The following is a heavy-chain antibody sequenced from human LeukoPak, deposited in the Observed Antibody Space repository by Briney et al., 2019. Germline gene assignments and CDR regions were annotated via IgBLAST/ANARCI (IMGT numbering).Heavy chain of an antibody. Sequence: GESLKISCKASVFSFTNYWIAWVCQTPGQGLEWMGSIYPGDSDTRYNPSFQGQVTISADKSIKTAYLQWSSLKASDTAIYYCARRGGGSSGGFYFDYWGQGSLVTVSS. CDR1: VFSFTNYW. CDR2: IYPGDSDT. V-gene: IGHV5-51*01. CDR3: ARRGGGSSGGFYFDY. J-gene: IGHJ4*02. D-gene: IGHD2-15*01.